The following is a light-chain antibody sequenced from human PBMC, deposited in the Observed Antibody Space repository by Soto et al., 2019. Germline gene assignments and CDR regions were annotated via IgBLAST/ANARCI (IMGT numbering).Light chain of an antibody. CDR3: QQYGRSPMFT. CDR1: QSVSSNY. J-gene: IGKJ2*01. Sequence: EIVWTQSPGTLSLSPGEIATLSCRASQSVSSNYLAWYQQKPGQAPRLLIYGASRGAAGIPDRFSGSGSGTDFTLTISRLEPEDFAVYFCQQYGRSPMFTFGQGTKLEVK. CDR2: GAS. V-gene: IGKV3-20*01.